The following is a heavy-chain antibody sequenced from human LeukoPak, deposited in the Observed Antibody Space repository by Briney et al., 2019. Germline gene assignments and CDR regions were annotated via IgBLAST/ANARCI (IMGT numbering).Heavy chain of an antibody. V-gene: IGHV3-21*01. CDR2: ISSSSSYI. D-gene: IGHD5-24*01. Sequence: GGSLRLSCAASGFTFSSYSMNWVRQAPGKGLEWVSSISSSSSYIYYADSVKGRFTISRDNAKNSLYLQMNSLRAEDTAVYYCARDKRSGQWKSDYWGQGTLVTVSS. CDR3: ARDKRSGQWKSDY. CDR1: GFTFSSYS. J-gene: IGHJ4*02.